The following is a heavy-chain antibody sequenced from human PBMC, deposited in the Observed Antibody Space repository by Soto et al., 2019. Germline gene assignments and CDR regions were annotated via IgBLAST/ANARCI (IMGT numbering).Heavy chain of an antibody. D-gene: IGHD3-16*02. J-gene: IGHJ6*03. CDR2: MNPNSGNT. CDR1: GYTFTSYD. Sequence: ASVKVSCKASGYTFTSYDINWVRQATGQGLEWMGWMNPNSGNTGYAQKFQGRVTMTRNTSISTAYMELSILISEDTAVYYCARDVLDYPDDYIWGSYRLESYYYYMDVWGKGTTVTVSS. CDR3: ARDVLDYPDDYIWGSYRLESYYYYMDV. V-gene: IGHV1-8*01.